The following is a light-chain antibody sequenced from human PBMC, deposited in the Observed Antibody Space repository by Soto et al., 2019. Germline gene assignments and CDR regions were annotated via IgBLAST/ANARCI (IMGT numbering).Light chain of an antibody. Sequence: DIVMTQTPLSLPVTPGEPASISCRFSQSVINNYLAWYQQKPGQAPRLLFYGASSRAAGIPDRFSGSASGTDFTLTISRLEPEDFAVYYCQQYSSSPLTFGGGTKVDIK. CDR2: GAS. V-gene: IGKV3-20*01. CDR3: QQYSSSPLT. J-gene: IGKJ4*01. CDR1: QSVINNY.